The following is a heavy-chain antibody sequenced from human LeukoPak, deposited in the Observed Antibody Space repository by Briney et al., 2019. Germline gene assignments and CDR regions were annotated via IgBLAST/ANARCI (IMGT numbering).Heavy chain of an antibody. J-gene: IGHJ5*02. CDR2: INHSGST. CDR1: GGSFRGYY. CDR3: ARDVGRWFDP. D-gene: IGHD3-10*01. Sequence: SETLSLTCAVYGGSFRGYYWSWIRQPPGKGLEWIGEINHSGSTNYNPSLKSRVTMSVDTSKNQFSLKLSSVTAADTAVYYCARDVGRWFDPWGQGTLVTVSS. V-gene: IGHV4-34*01.